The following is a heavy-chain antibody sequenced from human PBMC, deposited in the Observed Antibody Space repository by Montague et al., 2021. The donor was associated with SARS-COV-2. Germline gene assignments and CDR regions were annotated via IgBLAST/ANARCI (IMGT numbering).Heavy chain of an antibody. CDR2: ISSSSSYI. CDR1: GSTFGDYG. Sequence: SLRLSCAASGSTFGDYGMSWVRQVPGRGLEWVSSISSSSSYIYYADSVKGRFTISRDNAKNSLYLQMNSLRAEDTAVYYCARDPYSDILTGYYYYWGQGTLVTVSS. D-gene: IGHD3-9*01. V-gene: IGHV3-21*01. J-gene: IGHJ4*02. CDR3: ARDPYSDILTGYYYY.